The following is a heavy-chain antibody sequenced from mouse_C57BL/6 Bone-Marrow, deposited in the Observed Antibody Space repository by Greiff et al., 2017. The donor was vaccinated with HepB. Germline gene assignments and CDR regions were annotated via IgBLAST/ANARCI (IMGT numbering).Heavy chain of an antibody. D-gene: IGHD1-1*01. CDR3: AAQSTVVARYWYFDV. Sequence: QVQLQQSGPGLVQPSQSLSITCTVSGFSLTSYGVHWVRQSPGKGLEWLGVIWRGGSTDYNAAFMSRLSITKDNSKSQVFFKMNSLQADDTAIYYCAAQSTVVARYWYFDVWGTGTTVTVSS. V-gene: IGHV2-5*01. J-gene: IGHJ1*03. CDR2: IWRGGST. CDR1: GFSLTSYG.